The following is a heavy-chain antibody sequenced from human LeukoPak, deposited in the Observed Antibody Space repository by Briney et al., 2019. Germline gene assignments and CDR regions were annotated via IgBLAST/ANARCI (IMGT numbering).Heavy chain of an antibody. V-gene: IGHV3-30*04. CDR1: GFTFSSYA. Sequence: PGVSLRLSCAASGFTFSSYAMHWVRQAPGKGLEWVAVISYDGSNKYYADSVKGRFTISRDNSKNTLYLQMNSLRAEDTAVYYCARDMVGKGYSSVFDYWGQGTLVTVSS. D-gene: IGHD6-25*01. CDR2: ISYDGSNK. J-gene: IGHJ4*02. CDR3: ARDMVGKGYSSVFDY.